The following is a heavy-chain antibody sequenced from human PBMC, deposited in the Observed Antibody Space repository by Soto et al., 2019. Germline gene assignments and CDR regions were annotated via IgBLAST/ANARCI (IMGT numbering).Heavy chain of an antibody. CDR2: IYSGGST. CDR3: ARDRCVSTNCYYDY. D-gene: IGHD2-2*01. V-gene: IGHV3-53*02. Sequence: EVQLVETGGGLIQPGGSLRLSCAASGSTVSGNYRSWVRRAPGKGLEWISVIYSGGSTYYADSVKGRFTLSRDNSKNTLYLQMNSLRAEDTAVYYCARDRCVSTNCYYDYWGQGILVTVSS. CDR1: GSTVSGNY. J-gene: IGHJ4*02.